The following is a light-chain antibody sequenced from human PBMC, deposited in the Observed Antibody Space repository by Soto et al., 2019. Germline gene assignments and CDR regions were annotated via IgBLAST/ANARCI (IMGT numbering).Light chain of an antibody. CDR1: QSVSSSY. Sequence: EIVLTQSPGTLSLSPGERATLSCRASQSVSSSYLAWYQQKPGQAPRLLIYGASSRATGIPDRFSGSGSGKDFTLTISRLEPEEFAVYYCQQYGSSIFTFRPGTKVDIK. CDR3: QQYGSSIFT. J-gene: IGKJ3*01. V-gene: IGKV3-20*01. CDR2: GAS.